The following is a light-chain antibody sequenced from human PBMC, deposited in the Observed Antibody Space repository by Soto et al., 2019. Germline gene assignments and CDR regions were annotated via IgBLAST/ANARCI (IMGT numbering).Light chain of an antibody. CDR1: SSDVGDYNY. CDR3: SSYTSSSTPHVI. Sequence: QSALTQPASVSGSPGQSITISCTGTSSDVGDYNYVSWYQQHPGKAPQLMMYEVSNRPSGISNRFSGSKSGNTASLTISGLQAEDEADYYCSSYTSSSTPHVIFGGGTKLTVL. CDR2: EVS. J-gene: IGLJ2*01. V-gene: IGLV2-14*01.